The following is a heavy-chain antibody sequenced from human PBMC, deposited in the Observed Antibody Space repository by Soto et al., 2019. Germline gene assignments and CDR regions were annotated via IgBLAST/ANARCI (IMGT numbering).Heavy chain of an antibody. Sequence: EVQLLDSGGGFVQPGGSQRLSCVGSGFTFHTAAMTWVRQAPGTGLEWVSTISGNGVSTYYADSVKGRFTISRDNSKNTLYLQMNSLRAEDTAIYFCAKWGAQALFDYWGQGTLVTVSS. CDR1: GFTFHTAA. D-gene: IGHD1-26*01. J-gene: IGHJ4*02. CDR3: AKWGAQALFDY. V-gene: IGHV3-23*01. CDR2: ISGNGVST.